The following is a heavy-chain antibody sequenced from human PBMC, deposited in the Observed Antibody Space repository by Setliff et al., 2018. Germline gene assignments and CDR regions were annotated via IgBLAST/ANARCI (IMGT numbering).Heavy chain of an antibody. CDR2: IDHSGST. CDR3: ARDPYSSGSRMKAVDY. J-gene: IGHJ4*02. V-gene: IGHV4-38-2*02. CDR1: GYSISSGYY. D-gene: IGHD6-19*01. Sequence: SETLSLTCTGSGYSISSGYYGGGIRQPPGKGLEWIGSIDHSGSTYYNPSLKSRVTISVDTSKNQFSLKLSSVTAAETAVYYCARDPYSSGSRMKAVDYWGQGTLVTGAS.